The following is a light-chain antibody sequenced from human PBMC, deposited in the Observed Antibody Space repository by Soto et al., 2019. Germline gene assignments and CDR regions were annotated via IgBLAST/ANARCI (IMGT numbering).Light chain of an antibody. CDR1: QNVSSN. CDR3: QQYNNWPRT. J-gene: IGKJ1*01. Sequence: EIVMTQSPATLSVSPGERATLSCSASQNVSSNLAWFQQKPGQAPRLLIYAASTRATGLPARFSGSASGSDFTLTISSLQSEDSAIYYCQQYNNWPRTFGQGTKVDIK. CDR2: AAS. V-gene: IGKV3-15*01.